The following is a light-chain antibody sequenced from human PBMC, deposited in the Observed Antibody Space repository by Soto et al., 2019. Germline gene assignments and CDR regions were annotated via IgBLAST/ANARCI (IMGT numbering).Light chain of an antibody. CDR2: LNSDGSH. Sequence: QLVLTQSPSASASLGASVKLTCTLSSGLRTYAIAWHQQQPEKGPRYLMKLNSDGSHTKGDGIPDRFSGSSSGAERYLTISSLQSEDEADYYCQTWATGILVFGGGTKLTVL. J-gene: IGLJ3*02. CDR3: QTWATGILV. V-gene: IGLV4-69*01. CDR1: SGLRTYA.